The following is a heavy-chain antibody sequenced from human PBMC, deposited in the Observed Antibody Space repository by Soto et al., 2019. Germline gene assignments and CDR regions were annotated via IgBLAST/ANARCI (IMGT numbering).Heavy chain of an antibody. Sequence: EVQLVESGGGLVQPGGSLRLSCAASGFTFSSYSMNWVRQAPGKGLEWVSYISSSSSTIYYADSVKGRFTISRDNAKNSLYLQTNSLRDEDTAVYYCARDGYDYVWGSSSYGMDVWGQGTTVTVSS. D-gene: IGHD3-16*01. CDR2: ISSSSSTI. V-gene: IGHV3-48*02. J-gene: IGHJ6*02. CDR3: ARDGYDYVWGSSSYGMDV. CDR1: GFTFSSYS.